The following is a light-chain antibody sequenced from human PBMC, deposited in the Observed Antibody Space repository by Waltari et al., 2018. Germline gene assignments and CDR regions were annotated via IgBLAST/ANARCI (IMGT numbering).Light chain of an antibody. Sequence: EIVLTQSPATLSLSAGERATLPCRASQIVGTNLAWYQKRPGQAPRLLIYDAFDRAPGVPARFSGSSSGVEFTLTISSLEPEDSGVYFCQQRYKWPHSFGGGTKVEI. CDR2: DAF. CDR1: QIVGTN. V-gene: IGKV3-11*01. J-gene: IGKJ4*01. CDR3: QQRYKWPHS.